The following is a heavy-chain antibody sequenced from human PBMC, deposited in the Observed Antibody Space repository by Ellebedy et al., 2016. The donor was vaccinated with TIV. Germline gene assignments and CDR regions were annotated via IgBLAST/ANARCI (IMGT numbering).Heavy chain of an antibody. CDR3: ARDYFGSLDV. D-gene: IGHD3-10*01. CDR1: GDSVNTRNFC. Sequence: SETLSLXCTVSGDSVNTRNFCWGWVRQPPGKGLEWIGYDYCGGNTNYNPSLKSRVTISVDTSKNQFSLGLSSVTAADTATYFCARDYFGSLDVWGPGTTVTVSS. CDR2: DYCGGNT. V-gene: IGHV4-61*01. J-gene: IGHJ6*02.